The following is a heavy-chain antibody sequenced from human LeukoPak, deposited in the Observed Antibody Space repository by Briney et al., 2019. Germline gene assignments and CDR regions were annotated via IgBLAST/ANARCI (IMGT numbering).Heavy chain of an antibody. D-gene: IGHD5-12*01. Sequence: GGSLRLSCAASGFTFRSYAMSWVRQAPGKGLDWVSAITGSGGTTYYADSADSVKGRLTISRDNSKNTLYLQMNSLTAEDTAVYYCVKLRGYTAYDSDYFDYWGQGTLVTVSS. CDR2: ITGSGGTT. CDR3: VKLRGYTAYDSDYFDY. CDR1: GFTFRSYA. V-gene: IGHV3-23*01. J-gene: IGHJ4*02.